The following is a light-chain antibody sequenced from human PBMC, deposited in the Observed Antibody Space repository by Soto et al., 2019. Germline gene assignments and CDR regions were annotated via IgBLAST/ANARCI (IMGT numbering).Light chain of an antibody. CDR3: QQYHTWPLYT. J-gene: IGKJ2*01. V-gene: IGKV3-15*01. CDR1: QGVSRK. Sequence: DIVMTQSPATLSVATGERVTFSCRASQGVSRKLAWYQHKPGQAPRLLISGASTGATGIPARFSGSGSGTEFTLTISSLQSEDCAIYYCQQYHTWPLYTFGQGTKVDIK. CDR2: GAS.